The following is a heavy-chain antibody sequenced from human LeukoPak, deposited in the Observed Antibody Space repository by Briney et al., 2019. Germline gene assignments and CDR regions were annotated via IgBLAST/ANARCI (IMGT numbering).Heavy chain of an antibody. CDR3: ARQTGSGLFILP. V-gene: IGHV4-39*01. D-gene: IGHD3/OR15-3a*01. CDR2: IYYTGNT. J-gene: IGHJ4*02. Sequence: PSETLSLTCTVSGVSISSSYPYWGWIRQPPGMGLEWIGSIYYTGNTYYNASLKSQVSISIDTSKNQFSLKLTSVTAADTAVYYCARQTGSGLFILPGGQGTLVTVSS. CDR1: GVSISSSYPY.